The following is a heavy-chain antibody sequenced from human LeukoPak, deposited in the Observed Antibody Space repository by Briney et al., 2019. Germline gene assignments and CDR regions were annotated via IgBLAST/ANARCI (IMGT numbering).Heavy chain of an antibody. CDR1: GFTFSSYA. CDR2: IGGSRGSP. CDR3: AKNKRDCGEYWHYCGP. D-gene: IGHD4-17*01. V-gene: IGHV3-23*01. Sequence: PGGSLRLSCAASGFTFSSYAMSWVRQAPGKGLEWVSTIGGSRGSPYFADSVKGRFSISRDNSKNTLYLQMDSLRAEDTALYYRAKNKRDCGEYWHYCGPWGQKPLV. J-gene: IGHJ5*02.